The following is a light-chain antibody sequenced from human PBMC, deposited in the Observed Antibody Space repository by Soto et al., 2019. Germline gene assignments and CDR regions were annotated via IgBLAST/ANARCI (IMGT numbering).Light chain of an antibody. CDR1: QRVSSY. CDR2: DAS. V-gene: IGKV3-11*01. CDR3: QQRSNWPPLT. Sequence: EIVLTQSPATLSLSPGERATLSCRASQRVSSYLAWYQQKPGQAPRLLIYDASNRATGIPARFSGSGSGTDFTLNISSLEPEDFAVYYCQQRSNWPPLTFGGGTKVEIK. J-gene: IGKJ4*01.